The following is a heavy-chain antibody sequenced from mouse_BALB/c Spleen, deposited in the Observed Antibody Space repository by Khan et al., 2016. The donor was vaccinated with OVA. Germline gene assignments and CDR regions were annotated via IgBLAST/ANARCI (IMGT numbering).Heavy chain of an antibody. Sequence: VQLKESGPELVEPGASVKMSCKASGYTFTNYVIHWVKQKPGQGLEWIGYINPDNAGTRYHEKFKGKATLTSDISSASAYMELLSLTSEDSAVYYCAREASSWDFSFPYWGQGTLVTVSA. J-gene: IGHJ3*01. D-gene: IGHD4-1*01. CDR1: GYTFTNYV. V-gene: IGHV1S136*01. CDR2: INPDNAGT. CDR3: AREASSWDFSFPY.